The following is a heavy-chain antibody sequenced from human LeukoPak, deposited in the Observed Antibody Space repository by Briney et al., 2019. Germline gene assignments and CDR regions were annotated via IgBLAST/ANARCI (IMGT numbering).Heavy chain of an antibody. D-gene: IGHD5-12*01. Sequence: PGGSLRLSCAASGFTISTYWMSWVRQAPGKGLEWVANTNQEGSEKYYVDSVEGRFTISKDNAKNSLYLQMNSLRAGDTAVYYCARDPKWLDYWGQGTQVTVSS. V-gene: IGHV3-7*01. J-gene: IGHJ4*02. CDR3: ARDPKWLDY. CDR1: GFTISTYW. CDR2: TNQEGSEK.